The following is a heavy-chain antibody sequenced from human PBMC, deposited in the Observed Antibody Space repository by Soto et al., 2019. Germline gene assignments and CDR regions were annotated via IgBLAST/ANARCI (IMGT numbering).Heavy chain of an antibody. CDR1: GFTFSSYG. CDR3: AKRAYCSSSSCYLWDYYYYMDV. D-gene: IGHD2-2*01. Sequence: GGSLRLSCAASGFTFSSYGMHWVRQAPGKGLEWVAVISYDGSNKYYADSVKGRFTISRDNSKNTLYLQMNSLRAEDTAVYYCAKRAYCSSSSCYLWDYYYYMDVWGKGTTVTVSS. V-gene: IGHV3-30*18. CDR2: ISYDGSNK. J-gene: IGHJ6*03.